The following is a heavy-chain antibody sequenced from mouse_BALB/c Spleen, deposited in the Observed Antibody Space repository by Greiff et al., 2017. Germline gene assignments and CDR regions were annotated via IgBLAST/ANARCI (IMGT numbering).Heavy chain of an antibody. CDR2: ISSGGSYT. CDR3: ARRGPRSYAMDY. CDR1: GFTFSSYG. J-gene: IGHJ4*01. V-gene: IGHV5-6*01. Sequence: EVHLVESGGDLVKPGGSLKLSCAASGFTFSSYGMSWVRQTPDKRLEWVATISSGGSYTYYPDSVKGRFTISRDNAKNTLYLQMSSLKSEDTAMYYCARRGPRSYAMDYWGQGTSVTVSS.